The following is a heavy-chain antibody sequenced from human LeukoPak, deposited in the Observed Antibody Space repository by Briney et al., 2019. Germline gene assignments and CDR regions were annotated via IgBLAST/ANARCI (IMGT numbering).Heavy chain of an antibody. Sequence: PGGSLRLSCAASGFTFSSYGMHWVRQAPGKGLEWVAVIWYDGSNKYYADSVEGRFTISRDNSKNTLYLQMNSLRAEDTAVYYCAKDPSKGYYDSSGYSHFDYWGQGTLVTVSS. CDR3: AKDPSKGYYDSSGYSHFDY. V-gene: IGHV3-33*06. D-gene: IGHD3-22*01. CDR1: GFTFSSYG. J-gene: IGHJ4*02. CDR2: IWYDGSNK.